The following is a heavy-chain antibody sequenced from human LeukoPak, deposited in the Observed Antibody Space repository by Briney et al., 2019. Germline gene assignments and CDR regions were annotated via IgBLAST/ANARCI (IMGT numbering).Heavy chain of an antibody. J-gene: IGHJ5*02. V-gene: IGHV3-23*01. CDR2: ISGSGGST. Sequence: GGSLRLSCAASGFTFSSYAMSWVRQAPGKGLEWVSAISGSGGSTYYADSVKGRFTISRGNSKNTLYLQMNSLRAEDTAVYYCAKDVSVGYCSGGSCPNWFDPWGQGTLVTVSS. CDR3: AKDVSVGYCSGGSCPNWFDP. D-gene: IGHD2-15*01. CDR1: GFTFSSYA.